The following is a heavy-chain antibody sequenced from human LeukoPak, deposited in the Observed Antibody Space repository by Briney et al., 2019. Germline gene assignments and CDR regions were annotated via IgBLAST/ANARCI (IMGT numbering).Heavy chain of an antibody. Sequence: ASVKVSCKASGGTFSSYAISWVRQAPGQGLEWMGRIIPILGITNYAQKFQGRVTITADKSTSTAYMELSSLRSEDTAVYYCASTLSMGYDFWSGYPAQFDYWGQGTLVTVSS. CDR1: GGTFSSYA. J-gene: IGHJ4*02. D-gene: IGHD3-3*01. CDR3: ASTLSMGYDFWSGYPAQFDY. CDR2: IIPILGIT. V-gene: IGHV1-69*04.